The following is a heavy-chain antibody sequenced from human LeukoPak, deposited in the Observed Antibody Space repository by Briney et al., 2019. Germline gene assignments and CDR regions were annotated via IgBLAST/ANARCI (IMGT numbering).Heavy chain of an antibody. J-gene: IGHJ4*02. CDR2: IYYSGST. CDR1: GGSISSSSYY. Sequence: WETLSLTCTVSGGSISSSSYYWGWIRQPPGKGLEWIGSIYYSGSTYYNPSLKSRVTISVDTSKNQFSLKLSSVTAADTAVYYCATGYSGYSGYVGYWGLGTLVTVSS. V-gene: IGHV4-39*07. D-gene: IGHD5-12*01. CDR3: ATGYSGYSGYVGY.